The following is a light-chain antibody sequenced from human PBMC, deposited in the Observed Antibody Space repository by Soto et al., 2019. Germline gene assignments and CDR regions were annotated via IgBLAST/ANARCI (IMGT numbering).Light chain of an antibody. CDR3: SSYTSSSTYV. CDR2: EVS. CDR1: SSDVGGYNY. J-gene: IGLJ1*01. Sequence: QSALTQPASVSGSPGQSITISCTGTSSDVGGYNYVSWYQQHPGKDPKLMIYEVSNRPSGVSNRFSGSKSGNTASLTISGLQAEDDADYYCSSYTSSSTYVFGTGTKLTVL. V-gene: IGLV2-14*01.